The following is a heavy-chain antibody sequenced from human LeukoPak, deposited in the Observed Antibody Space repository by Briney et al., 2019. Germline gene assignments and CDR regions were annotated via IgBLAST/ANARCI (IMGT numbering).Heavy chain of an antibody. CDR3: ARDVRDCSSTSCSTYNWFDP. V-gene: IGHV1-69*05. CDR2: IIPILGTA. J-gene: IGHJ5*02. Sequence: SVKVTCKASGGTFSSYAISWVRQAHGQGLEWMGGIIPILGTANYAKKFQGRLTITTDESTSTAYMEPSSLRSEDTDVYYCARDVRDCSSTSCSTYNWFDPWGQGTLVTVSS. D-gene: IGHD2-2*01. CDR1: GGTFSSYA.